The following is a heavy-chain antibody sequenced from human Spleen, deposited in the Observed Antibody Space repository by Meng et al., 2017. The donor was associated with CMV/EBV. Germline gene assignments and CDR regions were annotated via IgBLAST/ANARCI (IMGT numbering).Heavy chain of an antibody. CDR2: LRLHTGHT. CDR3: ARDNVAGGYCSTTTCPQILTY. D-gene: IGHD2-2*01. Sequence: YGMTWLRPAPAQGLEWMGWLRLHTGHTNSAQKFQGRVSMTADTSTNTAYMELRSLRSDDTAVYYCARDNVAGGYCSTTTCPQILTYWGQGTLVTVSS. J-gene: IGHJ4*02. V-gene: IGHV1-18*01. CDR1: YG.